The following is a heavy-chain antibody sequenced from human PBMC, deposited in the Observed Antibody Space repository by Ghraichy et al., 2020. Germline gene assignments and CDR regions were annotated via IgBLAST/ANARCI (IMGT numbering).Heavy chain of an antibody. D-gene: IGHD6-19*01. Sequence: ASVKVSCKASGYTFTGYYMHWVRQAPGQGLEWMGWINPNSGGTNYAQKFQGRVTMTRDTSISTAYMELSRLRSDDTAVYYCASGAVAGTEGRKNYYYGMDVWGQGTTVTVSS. CDR3: ASGAVAGTEGRKNYYYGMDV. J-gene: IGHJ6*02. CDR2: INPNSGGT. V-gene: IGHV1-2*02. CDR1: GYTFTGYY.